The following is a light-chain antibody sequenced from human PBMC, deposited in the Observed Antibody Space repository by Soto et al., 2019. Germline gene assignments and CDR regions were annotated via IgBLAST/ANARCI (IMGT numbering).Light chain of an antibody. CDR3: SSYAGSNFVV. V-gene: IGLV2-8*01. CDR2: EVT. J-gene: IGLJ2*01. Sequence: QSALTQPPYASGSPGQSVTISCTGTSSDLGGYNYVSWYQQHPGKAPKLLIYEVTKRPSGVPDRFSGSKSGNTASLTVSGLQAEDEADFYCSSYAGSNFVVFGGGTKLTVL. CDR1: SSDLGGYNY.